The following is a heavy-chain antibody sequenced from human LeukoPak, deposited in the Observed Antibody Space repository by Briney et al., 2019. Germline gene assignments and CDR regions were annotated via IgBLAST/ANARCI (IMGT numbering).Heavy chain of an antibody. J-gene: IGHJ4*02. D-gene: IGHD2-15*01. CDR2: IYYSGST. V-gene: IGHV4-39*07. CDR1: GGSISSSSYY. Sequence: SETLSLTCTVSGGSISSSSYYWGWIRQPPGKGLEWIGSIYYSGSTYYNPSLKSRVTISVDTSKNQFSLKLSSVTAADTAVYYCARMGYCSGGSCSTKYYFDYWGQGTLVTVSS. CDR3: ARMGYCSGGSCSTKYYFDY.